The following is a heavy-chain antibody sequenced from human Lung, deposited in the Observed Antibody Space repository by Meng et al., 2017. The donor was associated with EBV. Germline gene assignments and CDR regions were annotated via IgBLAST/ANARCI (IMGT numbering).Heavy chain of an antibody. CDR2: FVNYVDT. V-gene: IGHV1-18*01. Sequence: HLLPSGPVVKKPVASVRVSCHAAGYTFGSYGFCWVRQAPGQGLEWMGWFVNYVDTYPAPKFQGRVTMTTDTHTNTAFMELRSLTSDDTAVYYCASGTPGRSYCDYWGQGTLVTVSS. CDR3: ASGTPGRSYCDY. CDR1: GYTFGSYG. D-gene: IGHD2-15*01. J-gene: IGHJ4*02.